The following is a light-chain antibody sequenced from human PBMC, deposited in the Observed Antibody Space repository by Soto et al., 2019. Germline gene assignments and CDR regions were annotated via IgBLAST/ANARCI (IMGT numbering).Light chain of an antibody. V-gene: IGKV1-5*01. J-gene: IGKJ1*01. CDR1: QSIGRF. Sequence: DIQMTQSPSTLSASVGDRVTITCRASQSIGRFLAWYQHQPGKAPKLLIYDPSTLESGLPSRFSGTGSGTEFTFSTTSLQPEDFGTYYCQQCYMGWTFGQGPRWIS. CDR2: DPS. CDR3: QQCYMGWT.